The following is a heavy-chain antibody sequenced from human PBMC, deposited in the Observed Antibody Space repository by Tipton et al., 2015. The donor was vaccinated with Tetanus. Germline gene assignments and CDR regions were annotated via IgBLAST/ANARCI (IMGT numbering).Heavy chain of an antibody. CDR2: ITGSGTET. V-gene: IGHV3-23*01. Sequence: SLRLSCAASGFTFSSYDISWVRQAPGKGLEWVSGITGSGTETYYADSVKGRFTISKDNSKNTVYLQLNSLRAEETAMYLCARPKYSYKLLWSFPLWGQGTMFIFSS. CDR3: ARPKYSYKLLWSFPL. J-gene: IGHJ3*01. D-gene: IGHD5-18*01. CDR1: GFTFSSYD.